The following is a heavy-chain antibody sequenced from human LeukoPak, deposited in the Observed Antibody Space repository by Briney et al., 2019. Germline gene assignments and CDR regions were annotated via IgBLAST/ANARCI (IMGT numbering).Heavy chain of an antibody. Sequence: SETLSLTCTVSGGSISSSSYYWSWIRQPAGKGLEWIGRIYTSGSTNYNPSLKSRVTISVDTSKNQFSLKLSSVTAADTAVYYCARDLDPYGDYPDWFDPWGQGTLVTVSS. CDR3: ARDLDPYGDYPDWFDP. CDR2: IYTSGST. D-gene: IGHD4-17*01. CDR1: GGSISSSSYY. J-gene: IGHJ5*02. V-gene: IGHV4-61*02.